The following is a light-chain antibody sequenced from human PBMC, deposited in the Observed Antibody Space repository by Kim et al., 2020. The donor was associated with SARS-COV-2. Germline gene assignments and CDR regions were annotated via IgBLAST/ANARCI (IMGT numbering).Light chain of an antibody. CDR2: DVT. J-gene: IGLJ1*01. V-gene: IGLV2-14*03. CDR1: TSDSGTYTY. Sequence: GQSITISCTGTTSDSGTYTYVSWYQQHPDRAPKVIIYDVTKRPSGVSNRFSGSKSADTASLTISGLQAEDEADYYCSSYTTSNTYVFGPGTKVTVL. CDR3: SSYTTSNTYV.